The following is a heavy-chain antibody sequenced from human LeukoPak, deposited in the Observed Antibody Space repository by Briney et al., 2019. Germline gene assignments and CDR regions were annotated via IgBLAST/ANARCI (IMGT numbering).Heavy chain of an antibody. CDR2: IYYSGST. V-gene: IGHV4-39*01. D-gene: IGHD1-14*01. J-gene: IGHJ6*04. CDR1: GDSISSSTYY. CDR3: ARVPGHQQMDV. Sequence: SETLSLTCTVSGDSISSSTYYWGWNRQPPGKGLEWIGSIYYSGSTYYNPSLRSRVTMPVDTSKNQFSLKLSSVTAADTAVYYCARVPGHQQMDVWGKGTTVTVSS.